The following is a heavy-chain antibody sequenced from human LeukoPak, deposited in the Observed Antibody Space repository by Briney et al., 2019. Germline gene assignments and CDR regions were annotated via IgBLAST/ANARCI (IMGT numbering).Heavy chain of an antibody. CDR3: ARGPYYYDSSGYYYFDY. CDR1: GGTFSSYA. CDR2: IIPIFGTA. V-gene: IGHV1-69*05. J-gene: IGHJ4*02. D-gene: IGHD3-22*01. Sequence: EASVKVSCKASGGTFSSYAISWARQAPGQGLEWMGGIIPIFGTANYAQKFQGRVTITTDESTSTAYMELSSLRSEDTAVYYCARGPYYYDSSGYYYFDYWGQGTLVTVSS.